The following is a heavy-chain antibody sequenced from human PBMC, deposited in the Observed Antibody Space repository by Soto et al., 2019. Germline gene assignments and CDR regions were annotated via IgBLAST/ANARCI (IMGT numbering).Heavy chain of an antibody. Sequence: WGSLRLSCAASGCTFSNAWMSWVRHAPGKGLEWVGRIKSKTDGGTTDYAAPVKGRFTISRDDSKKTLYLQMNSLKTEDTAVYYCTTVGLRFLEWLPRDPNYFDYWGQGSLVTVST. CDR3: TTVGLRFLEWLPRDPNYFDY. CDR1: GCTFSNAW. CDR2: IKSKTDGGTT. J-gene: IGHJ4*02. V-gene: IGHV3-15*01. D-gene: IGHD3-3*01.